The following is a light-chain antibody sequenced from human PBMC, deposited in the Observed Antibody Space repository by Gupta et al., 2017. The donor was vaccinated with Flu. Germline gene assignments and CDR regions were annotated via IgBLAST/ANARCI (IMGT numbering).Light chain of an antibody. V-gene: IGKV1-5*03. J-gene: IGKJ1*01. Sequence: PSTLSASVGDRVTITCRASQSIGIYLAWYQHKPGKAPKLLISKSYQLDNAVRSRFSGCGSGTEFSLSISSPQPDDFATYYCQVEYTKSWTFGQGTKVESK. CDR2: KSY. CDR3: QVEYTKSWT. CDR1: QSIGIY.